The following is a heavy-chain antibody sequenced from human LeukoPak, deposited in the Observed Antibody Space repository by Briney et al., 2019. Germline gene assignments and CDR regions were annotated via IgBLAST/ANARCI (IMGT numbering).Heavy chain of an antibody. CDR1: GFTFSPYN. V-gene: IGHV3-21*01. CDR3: ARDYIAYDPLDY. D-gene: IGHD3-3*01. CDR2: ISSSSTYI. J-gene: IGHJ4*02. Sequence: GGSLRLSCAASGFTFSPYNMNWVRQAPGKGLEWVSSISSSSTYIYYTDSVRGRLTISRDNAKNSLYLQMNSLRAEDTAVYWCARDYIAYDPLDYWGQGTLVTVSS.